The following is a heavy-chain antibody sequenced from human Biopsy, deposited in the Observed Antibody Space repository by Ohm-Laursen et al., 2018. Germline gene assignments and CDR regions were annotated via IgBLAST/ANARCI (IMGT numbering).Heavy chain of an antibody. D-gene: IGHD6-25*01. V-gene: IGHV1-18*01. CDR3: ARIAAAGWGDY. CDR1: GYKFTSYG. CDR2: ISGYNGNT. J-gene: IGHJ4*02. Sequence: SVKVSCKVSGYKFTSYGMSWVRQAPGQGFEWMGRISGYNGNTNYAQKFQGRITMTIDAATSTGYMDLRSLKSDDTAVYYCARIAAAGWGDYWGQGTLVTVSS.